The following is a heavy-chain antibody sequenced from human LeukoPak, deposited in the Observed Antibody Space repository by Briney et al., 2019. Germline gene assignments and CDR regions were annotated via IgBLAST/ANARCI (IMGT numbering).Heavy chain of an antibody. Sequence: GGSLRLSCAASGFTFSSYWMSWVRQAPGKGLEWVANIRQDGSEKYYVDSVKGRFTISRDNSKNTLYLQMNSLRAEDTAVYYCAKAYYDSSPFDYWGQGTLVTVSS. D-gene: IGHD3-22*01. CDR1: GFTFSSYW. J-gene: IGHJ4*02. V-gene: IGHV3-7*01. CDR3: AKAYYDSSPFDY. CDR2: IRQDGSEK.